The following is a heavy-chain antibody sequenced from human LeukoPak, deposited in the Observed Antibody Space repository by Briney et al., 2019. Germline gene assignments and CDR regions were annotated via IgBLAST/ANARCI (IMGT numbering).Heavy chain of an antibody. V-gene: IGHV4-34*01. CDR3: ARGQWLGRYFDL. CDR2: INHSGST. CDR1: GGSFSGYY. J-gene: IGHJ2*01. D-gene: IGHD6-19*01. Sequence: SETLSLTCAVYGGSFSGYYWSWIRQPTGKGLEWIGEINHSGSTNYNPSLKSRVTISVDTSKNQFSLKLSSVTAADTAVYYCARGQWLGRYFDLWGRGTLVPVSS.